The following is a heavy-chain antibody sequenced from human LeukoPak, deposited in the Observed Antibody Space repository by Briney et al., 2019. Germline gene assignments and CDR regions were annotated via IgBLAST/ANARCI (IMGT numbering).Heavy chain of an antibody. J-gene: IGHJ1*01. CDR2: ISGSGGST. CDR3: AKHAGITMIRGYFQH. V-gene: IGHV3-23*01. CDR1: GFTFSSYA. Sequence: GASLRLSCAASGFTFSSYAMSWVRQAPGKGLEWVSAISGSGGSTYYADSVKGRFTISRDNSKNTLYLQMNSLRAEDTAVYYCAKHAGITMIRGYFQHWGQGTLVTVPS. D-gene: IGHD3-22*01.